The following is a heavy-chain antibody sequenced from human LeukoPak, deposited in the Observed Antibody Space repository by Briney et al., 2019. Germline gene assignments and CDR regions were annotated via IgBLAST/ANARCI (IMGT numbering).Heavy chain of an antibody. CDR1: GFTFSSYS. J-gene: IGHJ5*02. V-gene: IGHV3-48*04. D-gene: IGHD2-15*01. Sequence: GGSLRLSCAASGFTFSSYSMNWVRQAPGKGLEWVSYISSSSSTIYYADSVKGRFTISRDNAKNSLYLQMNSLRAEDTAVYYCVRESTVVDASLNWFDPWGQGTLVTVSS. CDR3: VRESTVVDASLNWFDP. CDR2: ISSSSSTI.